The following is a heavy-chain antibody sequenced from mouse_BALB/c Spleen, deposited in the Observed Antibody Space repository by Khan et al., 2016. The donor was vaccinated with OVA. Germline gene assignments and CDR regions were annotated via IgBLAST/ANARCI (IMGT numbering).Heavy chain of an antibody. Sequence: QVRLQQSGAELARPGASVKLSCKASGYTFTDSYINWVKQRTGQGLEWIGEISPGSGDTYYNEKFKGKATLTADKSSPTAYLQLSSLTSEASAVYFCARMNYFGYTFAYWGQGTLVTVSA. J-gene: IGHJ3*01. CDR1: GYTFTDSY. CDR3: ARMNYFGYTFAY. V-gene: IGHV1-77*01. CDR2: ISPGSGDT. D-gene: IGHD1-2*01.